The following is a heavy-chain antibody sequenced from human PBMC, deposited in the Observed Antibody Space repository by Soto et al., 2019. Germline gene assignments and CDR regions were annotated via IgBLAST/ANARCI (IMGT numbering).Heavy chain of an antibody. J-gene: IGHJ5*02. CDR3: ARVGPWVPYYYDSSPYTFENWFDP. D-gene: IGHD3-22*01. CDR1: GHSICRGYY. CDR2: IYHGGST. V-gene: IGHV4-38-2*01. Sequence: SEILYLLFASSGHSICRGYYWGWLRQPPGKGLEWIGSIYHGGSTYYNPSLNSRVTLSIDMTNNHVSLILNSVTAADTAVYYCARVGPWVPYYYDSSPYTFENWFDPWGQGTLVTVSS.